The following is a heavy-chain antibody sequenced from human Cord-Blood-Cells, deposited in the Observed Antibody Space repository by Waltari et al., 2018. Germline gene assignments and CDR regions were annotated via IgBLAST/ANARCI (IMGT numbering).Heavy chain of an antibody. Sequence: EVQLVESGGGLVQPGGSLRLSCAASGFTFSSYWMNWVRQAPGKGLVWVARINSNGSSTSYADSVKGRFTISRDNAKNTLYLQMNSLRAEDTAVYYCARGLAKTGADYWGQGTLVTVSS. CDR1: GFTFSSYW. J-gene: IGHJ4*02. V-gene: IGHV3-74*01. CDR3: ARGLAKTGADY. D-gene: IGHD7-27*01. CDR2: INSNGSST.